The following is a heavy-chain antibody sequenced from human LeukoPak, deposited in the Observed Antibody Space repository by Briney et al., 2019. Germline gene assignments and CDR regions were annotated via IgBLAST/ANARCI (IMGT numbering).Heavy chain of an antibody. CDR3: ARALGYSYGYAVDY. D-gene: IGHD5-18*01. CDR1: VFIFSNYN. CDR2: ISSSSGTI. Sequence: GGSLRLSCAASVFIFSNYNMNWVRQTPGKGVEWLSYISSSSGTIYYADSVKGRFTISGDNAKNSLYLQMNSLGAEDTAVYYCARALGYSYGYAVDYWGQGTLVTVSS. V-gene: IGHV3-48*01. J-gene: IGHJ4*02.